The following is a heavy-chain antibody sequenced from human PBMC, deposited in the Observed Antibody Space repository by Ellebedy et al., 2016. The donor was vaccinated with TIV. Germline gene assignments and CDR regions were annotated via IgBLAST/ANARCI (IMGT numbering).Heavy chain of an antibody. CDR3: ARGLWFGERPPDY. V-gene: IGHV1-8*02. D-gene: IGHD3-10*01. CDR2: MNPNSGNT. Sequence: ASVKVSXXASGYTFTSYGISWVRQATGQGLEWMGWMNPNSGNTGYAQKFQGRVTMTRNTSISTAYMELSSLRSEDTAVYYCARGLWFGERPPDYWGQGTLVTVSS. CDR1: GYTFTSYG. J-gene: IGHJ4*02.